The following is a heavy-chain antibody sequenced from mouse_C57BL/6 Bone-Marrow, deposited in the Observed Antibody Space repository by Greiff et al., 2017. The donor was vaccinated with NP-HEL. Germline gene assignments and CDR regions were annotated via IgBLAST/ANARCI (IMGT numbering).Heavy chain of an antibody. CDR1: GYSITSGYD. Sequence: VQLKESGPGMVKPSQSLSLTCTVTGYSITSGYDWHWIRHFPGNKLEWMGYISYSGSTNYNPSLKSRISITHDTSKNHFFLKLNSVTTEDTATYYCARAGSSYPWFAYWGQGTLVTVSA. CDR3: ARAGSSYPWFAY. D-gene: IGHD1-1*01. V-gene: IGHV3-1*01. CDR2: ISYSGST. J-gene: IGHJ3*01.